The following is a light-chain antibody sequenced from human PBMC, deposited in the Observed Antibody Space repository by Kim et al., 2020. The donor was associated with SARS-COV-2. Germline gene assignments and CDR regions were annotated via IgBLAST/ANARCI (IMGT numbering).Light chain of an antibody. CDR3: SSYTRSSTRV. CDR1: SSDVGGYNY. CDR2: DVS. Sequence: QSALTQPRSVSGSPGQSVTIPSTGTSSDVGGYNYVSWYQQHPGKAPKLMIYDVSKRPSGVPDRFSGSNSGNTASLTISGLQAEDEADYYCSSYTRSSTRVFGTGTKVTVL. V-gene: IGLV2-11*01. J-gene: IGLJ1*01.